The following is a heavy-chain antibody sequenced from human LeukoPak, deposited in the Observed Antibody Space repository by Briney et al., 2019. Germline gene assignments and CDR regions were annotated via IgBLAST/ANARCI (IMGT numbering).Heavy chain of an antibody. CDR3: ANPPTVTSLHY. CDR1: GFTFSNYA. CDR2: ISGSGGNT. Sequence: GGSLRLSCAASGFTFSNYAMSWVRQAPGRGLEWLSSISGSGGNTYYADSVKGRFTISRDNSRNTLYLQMNSLRAEDTAIYYCANPPTVTSLHYWGQGTLVTVSS. J-gene: IGHJ4*02. V-gene: IGHV3-23*01. D-gene: IGHD4-11*01.